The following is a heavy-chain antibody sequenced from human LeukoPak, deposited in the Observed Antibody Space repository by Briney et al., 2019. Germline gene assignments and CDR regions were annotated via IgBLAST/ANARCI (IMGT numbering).Heavy chain of an antibody. CDR1: GYSFTSYW. V-gene: IGHV5-51*03. J-gene: IGHJ4*02. CDR3: ATPLYSGSYYPFDY. Sequence: PGASLKISCKGSGYSFTSYWIGWVRQMPGKGLEWMGIIYPGDSDTRYSPSFQGLVTIAADKSLSTAYLQWSSLKASDTAMYYCATPLYSGSYYPFDYWGQGTLVTVSS. D-gene: IGHD1-26*01. CDR2: IYPGDSDT.